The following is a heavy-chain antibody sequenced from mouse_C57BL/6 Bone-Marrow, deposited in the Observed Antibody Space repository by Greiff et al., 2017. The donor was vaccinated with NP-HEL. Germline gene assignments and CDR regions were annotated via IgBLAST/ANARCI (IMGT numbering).Heavy chain of an antibody. V-gene: IGHV1-74*01. D-gene: IGHD4-1*01. Sequence: QVQLKQPGAELVKPGASVKVSCKASGYTFTSYWMHWVKQRPGQGLEWIGRIHPSDSDTNYNQKFKGKATLTVDKSSSTAYMQLSSLTSEDSAVYYCAIANWDDSFDYWGQGTTLTVSS. CDR3: AIANWDDSFDY. CDR2: IHPSDSDT. J-gene: IGHJ2*01. CDR1: GYTFTSYW.